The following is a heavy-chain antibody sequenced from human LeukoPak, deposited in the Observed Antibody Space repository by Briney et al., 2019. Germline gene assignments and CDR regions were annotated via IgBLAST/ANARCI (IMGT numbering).Heavy chain of an antibody. CDR3: ARARAGYSRSASYYFDH. CDR1: GGTFSSYA. Sequence: SVKVSCKASGGTFSSYAISWVRQAPGQGLEWMGGIIPIFGTANYAQKLQGRVTITTDESTSTAYMELTSLRSEDTAVYYCARARAGYSRSASYYFDHWGQGTLVTVSS. D-gene: IGHD6-6*01. CDR2: IIPIFGTA. V-gene: IGHV1-69*05. J-gene: IGHJ4*02.